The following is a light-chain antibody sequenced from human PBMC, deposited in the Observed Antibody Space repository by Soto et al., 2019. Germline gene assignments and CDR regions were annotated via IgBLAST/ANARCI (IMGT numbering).Light chain of an antibody. CDR3: GAEHGGGRNIMEV. CDR2: VGTGGIVG. V-gene: IGLV9-49*01. CDR1: SGYSNYK. Sequence: QSVLTQPPSASASLGASVTLTCTLSSGYSNYKVEWYQQRLGTGPRFVMRVGTGGIVGSKGDDIADRFSVLGSDLNRYLTITNIQEEDESDYLCGAEHGGGRNIMEVFGGGSQLAVL. J-gene: IGLJ7*01.